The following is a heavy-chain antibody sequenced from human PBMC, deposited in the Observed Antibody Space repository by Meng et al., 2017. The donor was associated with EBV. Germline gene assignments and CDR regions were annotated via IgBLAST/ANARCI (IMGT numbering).Heavy chain of an antibody. CDR1: GFSLSTSGVG. D-gene: IGHD6-13*01. CDR2: IYWDDDK. Sequence: QDPLKDSGLTLVKPTPTLTLTCPFSGFSLSTSGVGVGWIRQPPGKALEWLALIYWDDDKRYSPSLKSRLTITKDTSKNQVVLTMTNMDPVDTATYYCAHRRDEYSSSWYGWFDPWGQGTLVTVSS. V-gene: IGHV2-5*02. J-gene: IGHJ5*02. CDR3: AHRRDEYSSSWYGWFDP.